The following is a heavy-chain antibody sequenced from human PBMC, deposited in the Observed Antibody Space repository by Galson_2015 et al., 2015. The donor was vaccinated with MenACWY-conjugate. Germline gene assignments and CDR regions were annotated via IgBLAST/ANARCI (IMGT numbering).Heavy chain of an antibody. V-gene: IGHV1-3*01. Sequence: SVKVSRKASGYTFTTYGLHWVRQAPGHRLEWMGWINAGNAGDGDTKYSPKFQGRVTFTRDRSADVVYMELSSLTSEDTAVFYCASTNCRGDCYLDFWGQGTLVAVSS. CDR1: GYTFTTYG. D-gene: IGHD2-21*02. CDR2: INAGNAGDGDT. J-gene: IGHJ4*02. CDR3: ASTNCRGDCYLDF.